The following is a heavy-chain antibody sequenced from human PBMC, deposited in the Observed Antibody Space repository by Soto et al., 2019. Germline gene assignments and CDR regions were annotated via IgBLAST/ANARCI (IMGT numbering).Heavy chain of an antibody. D-gene: IGHD2-21*02. CDR3: AREETAWPLAYGLDV. CDR2: IGRRSDI. V-gene: IGHV3-21*01. CDR1: GFSFSTYS. J-gene: IGHJ6*02. Sequence: WGSLRLSSEASGFSFSTYSMHWVRQAPGKGLEWVSSIGRRSDIYYADSVKGRFTISRDNAKNSVSLQMNSLRDEDTAVYYCAREETAWPLAYGLDVWGQGTTVTVSS.